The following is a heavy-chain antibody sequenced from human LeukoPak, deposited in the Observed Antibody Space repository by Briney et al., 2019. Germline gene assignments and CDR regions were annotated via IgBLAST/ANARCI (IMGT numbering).Heavy chain of an antibody. CDR3: ARDRIAARTYLFDY. J-gene: IGHJ4*02. D-gene: IGHD6-6*01. CDR2: IWYDGSNK. Sequence: PGGSLRLSCAASGFTFSSYGMHWVRQAPGKGLEWVAVIWYDGSNKYYADSVKGRFTISRDNSKNTLYLQMNSLRAEDTAVYYCARDRIAARTYLFDYWGQGTLVTVSS. V-gene: IGHV3-33*01. CDR1: GFTFSSYG.